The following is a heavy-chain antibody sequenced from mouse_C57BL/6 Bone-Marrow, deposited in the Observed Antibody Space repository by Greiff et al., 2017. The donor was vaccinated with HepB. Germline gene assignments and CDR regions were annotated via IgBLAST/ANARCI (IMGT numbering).Heavy chain of an antibody. V-gene: IGHV1-81*01. CDR3: GRTLGLSAWFAY. CDR1: GYTFTSYG. J-gene: IGHJ3*01. CDR2: IYPRSGNT. Sequence: LVESGAELARPGASVKLSCKASGYTFTSYGISWVKQRTGQGLEWIGEIYPRSGNTYYNEKFKGKATLTADKSSSTAYMELRRLTSEDSAVYFCGRTLGLSAWFAYWGQGTLVTVSA. D-gene: IGHD4-1*01.